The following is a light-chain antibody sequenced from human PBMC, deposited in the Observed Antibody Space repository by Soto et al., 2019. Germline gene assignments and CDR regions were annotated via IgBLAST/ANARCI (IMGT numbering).Light chain of an antibody. CDR2: EVT. V-gene: IGLV2-8*01. CDR3: SSYAGSKNRYV. Sequence: QSVLTQPPSASGSRGQSVTISCTGTSSDVGGYNFVSWYQQHPGKAPKVILYEVTKRPSGVPDRFSGSKSGNTASLTVSGLQNEYEAHYYCSSYAGSKNRYVFGTRTKLTVL. CDR1: SSDVGGYNF. J-gene: IGLJ1*01.